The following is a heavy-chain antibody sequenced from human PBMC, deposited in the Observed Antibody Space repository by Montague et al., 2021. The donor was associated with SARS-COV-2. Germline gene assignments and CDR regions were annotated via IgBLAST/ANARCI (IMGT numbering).Heavy chain of an antibody. CDR2: INSSGSTI. J-gene: IGHJ4*02. D-gene: IGHD6-6*01. CDR1: GFTFSSYE. Sequence: SLRLSCAASGFTFSSYEMNWVRQAPGKGLEWVSYINSSGSTIYYADSVKGRFTISRDNAKNSLYLQMNSLRAEDTAVYYCARDAEILEYSSLGSFDYWGQGTLVTVSS. V-gene: IGHV3-48*03. CDR3: ARDAEILEYSSLGSFDY.